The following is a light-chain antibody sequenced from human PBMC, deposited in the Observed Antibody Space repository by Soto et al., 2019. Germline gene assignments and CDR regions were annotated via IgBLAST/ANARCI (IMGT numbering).Light chain of an antibody. Sequence: DIVMTQSPATLSVSPGERVTLSCRASLTVSTNLAWYQQKPGQAPRLLIYYASTRATGTPARFSGSGSVKEFTLTISSLQPEDVSTYYCQQYNNWPPGATFRPGTKVEIK. V-gene: IGKV3-15*01. J-gene: IGKJ3*01. CDR2: YAS. CDR3: QQYNNWPPGAT. CDR1: LTVSTN.